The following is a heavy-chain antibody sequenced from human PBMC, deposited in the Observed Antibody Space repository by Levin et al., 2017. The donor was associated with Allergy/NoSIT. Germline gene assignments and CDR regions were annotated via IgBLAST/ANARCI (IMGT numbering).Heavy chain of an antibody. CDR3: AKGEALLWFGEFSL. D-gene: IGHD3-10*01. V-gene: IGHV3-30*18. J-gene: IGHJ4*02. CDR1: GFTFSSYG. Sequence: GESLKISCAASGFTFSSYGMHWVRQAPGKGLEWVAVISYDGSNKYYADSVKGRFTISRDNSKNTLYLQMNSLRAEDTAVYYCAKGEALLWFGEFSLWGQGTLVTVSS. CDR2: ISYDGSNK.